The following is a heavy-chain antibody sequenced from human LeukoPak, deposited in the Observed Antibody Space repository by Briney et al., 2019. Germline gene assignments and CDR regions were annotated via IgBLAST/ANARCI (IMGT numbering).Heavy chain of an antibody. CDR2: ISSSGSTI. J-gene: IGHJ4*02. D-gene: IGHD2-21*02. Sequence: PGGSMRLSCAASGFTFSSYEMSWVRQAPGKGLEWVSYISSSGSTIYYADSVKGRFTISRDNAKNSLYLQMNSLSAEDTAVYYCARVAVTATFDYWGQGTLVTVSS. CDR3: ARVAVTATFDY. V-gene: IGHV3-48*03. CDR1: GFTFSSYE.